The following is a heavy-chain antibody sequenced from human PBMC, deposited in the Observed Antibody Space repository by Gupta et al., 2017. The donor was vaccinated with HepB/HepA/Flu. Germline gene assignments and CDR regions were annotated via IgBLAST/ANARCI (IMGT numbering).Heavy chain of an antibody. CDR3: AAGRGKNHRDAFYV. D-gene: IGHD1-14*01. V-gene: IGHV3-33*01. CDR2: LWKYGSYP. Sequence: QVQLVEWGGGVVQPGKSLRLSGATSGMFASTFCMPWVRQAPGKGLEGVAVLWKYGSYPNHAGSRKGRFTVSKNHFKNTFSLQMDSLRVENTANYYCAAGRGKNHRDAFYVWGQGTMVTVSS. CDR1: GMFASTFC. J-gene: IGHJ3*01.